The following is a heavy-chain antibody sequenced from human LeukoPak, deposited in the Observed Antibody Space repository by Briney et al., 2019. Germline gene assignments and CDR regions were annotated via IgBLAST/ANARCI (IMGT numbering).Heavy chain of an antibody. CDR3: ARADYYDSSGYYDY. Sequence: QAGGSLRLPCAASGFTFSSYWMSWVRQAPGKGLEWVANIRKDGSEKYYVDSVKGRFTISRDNAKTSLYLQMNSLRAEDTALYYCARADYYDSSGYYDYWGQGTLVTVSS. CDR2: IRKDGSEK. J-gene: IGHJ4*02. D-gene: IGHD3-22*01. V-gene: IGHV3-7*03. CDR1: GFTFSSYW.